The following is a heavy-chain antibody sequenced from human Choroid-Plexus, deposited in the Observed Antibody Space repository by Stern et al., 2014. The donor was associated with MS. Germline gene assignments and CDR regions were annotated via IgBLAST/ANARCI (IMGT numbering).Heavy chain of an antibody. V-gene: IGHV3-13*01. CDR3: ARGYSSSSGGYYFDY. CDR2: IGTAGDT. Sequence: VQLVESGGGLVQPGGSLRLSCAASGFTFSSYDMHWVRQATGKGLERVSAIGTAGDTYYPGSVKGRFTISRENAKNSLYLQMNSLRAGDTAVYYCARGYSSSSGGYYFDYWGQGTLVTVSS. CDR1: GFTFSSYD. J-gene: IGHJ4*02. D-gene: IGHD6-6*01.